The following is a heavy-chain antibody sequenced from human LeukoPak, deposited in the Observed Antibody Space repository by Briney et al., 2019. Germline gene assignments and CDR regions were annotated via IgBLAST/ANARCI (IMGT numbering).Heavy chain of an antibody. Sequence: SETLSLTCTVSGYSISSGYYWGWIRQPPGKGLEWIGSIYHSGSTYYNPSLKSRVTISVDTSKNQFSLKLSSVTAADTAVYYCARHLYCSSTSCYQWYFDLWGRGTLVTVSS. CDR1: GYSISSGYY. J-gene: IGHJ2*01. V-gene: IGHV4-38-2*02. CDR2: IYHSGST. CDR3: ARHLYCSSTSCYQWYFDL. D-gene: IGHD2-2*01.